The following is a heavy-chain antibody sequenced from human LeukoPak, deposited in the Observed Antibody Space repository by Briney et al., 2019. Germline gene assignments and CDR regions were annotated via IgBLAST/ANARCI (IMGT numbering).Heavy chain of an antibody. Sequence: AGGSLRLSCAASGFTFRIYSMNWVRQAPGTGLEWVSSIGPSSGDIYYADSVKGRFTISRDNSRNTLHLQMSSLRVEDTAVYYCVKDSSSGSYFDYWGQGTLVTVSS. CDR2: IGPSSGDI. D-gene: IGHD3-10*01. CDR1: GFTFRIYS. CDR3: VKDSSSGSYFDY. V-gene: IGHV3-21*01. J-gene: IGHJ4*02.